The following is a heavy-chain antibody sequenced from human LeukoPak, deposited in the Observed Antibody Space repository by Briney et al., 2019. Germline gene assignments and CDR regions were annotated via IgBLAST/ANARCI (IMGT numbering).Heavy chain of an antibody. V-gene: IGHV4-30-4*08. CDR1: GGSLSSGDYY. Sequence: PSETLSLTCTVSGGSLSSGDYYWSWIRQPPGKGLKWIGYIYYSGNTYYNPSLKSRVTMSVDTSKNQFSLKLNSVTAADTAVYYCARDVSSTLILDYWGQGTLVTVSS. J-gene: IGHJ4*02. D-gene: IGHD2-21*01. CDR3: ARDVSSTLILDY. CDR2: IYYSGNT.